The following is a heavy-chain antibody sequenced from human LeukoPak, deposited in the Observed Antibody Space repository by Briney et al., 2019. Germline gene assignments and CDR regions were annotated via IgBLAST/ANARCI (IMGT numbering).Heavy chain of an antibody. V-gene: IGHV4-30-4*01. CDR3: ARALGGGYFDL. CDR1: GGSISSYY. Sequence: SETLSLTCTVSGGSISSYYWSWIRQPPGKGLEWIGYIYYSGSTYYNPSLKSRVTISVDTSKNQFSLKLSSVTAADTAVYYCARALGGGYFDLWGRGTLVTVSS. D-gene: IGHD3-16*01. CDR2: IYYSGST. J-gene: IGHJ2*01.